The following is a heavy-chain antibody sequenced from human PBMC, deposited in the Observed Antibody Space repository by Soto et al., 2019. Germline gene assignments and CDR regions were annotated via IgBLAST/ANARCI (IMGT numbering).Heavy chain of an antibody. CDR3: ARGPGYSSGWSIYMDV. Sequence: EVQLVESGGGLVQPGGSLRLSCAASGFTVSSNYMSWVRQAPGKGLEWVSVIYSGGSTYYADSVKGRFTISRDNSKNTLYLQLNSLRAEDTAVYYCARGPGYSSGWSIYMDVWGKGTTVTVSS. CDR2: IYSGGST. J-gene: IGHJ6*03. V-gene: IGHV3-66*01. CDR1: GFTVSSNY. D-gene: IGHD6-19*01.